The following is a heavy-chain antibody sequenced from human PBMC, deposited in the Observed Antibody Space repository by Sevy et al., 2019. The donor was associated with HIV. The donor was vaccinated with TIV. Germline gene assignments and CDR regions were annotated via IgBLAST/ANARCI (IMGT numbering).Heavy chain of an antibody. Sequence: GGYLRLSCTASGFVFSSYAMHWVRQAPGKGLEWVAFIAYDGSNKNYVDSVKGRFTLSRDNSKNTLYLQMNSLGAEDTAVYYCARPRFLEWLSSAAFDIWGQGTMVTVSS. CDR3: ARPRFLEWLSSAAFDI. CDR2: IAYDGSNK. J-gene: IGHJ3*02. V-gene: IGHV3-30*04. CDR1: GFVFSSYA. D-gene: IGHD3-3*01.